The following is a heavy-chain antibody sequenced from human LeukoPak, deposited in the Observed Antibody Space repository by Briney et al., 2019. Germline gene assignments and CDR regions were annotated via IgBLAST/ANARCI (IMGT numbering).Heavy chain of an antibody. Sequence: GASVKVSCRASGGTFSSYAISWVRQAPGQGLEWMGRIIPILGIANYAQKFQGRVTITADKSTSTAYMELSSLRSEDTAVYYCARGTPSPVIGAAALDYWGQGTLVTVSS. V-gene: IGHV1-69*04. CDR2: IIPILGIA. D-gene: IGHD6-13*01. CDR3: ARGTPSPVIGAAALDY. CDR1: GGTFSSYA. J-gene: IGHJ4*02.